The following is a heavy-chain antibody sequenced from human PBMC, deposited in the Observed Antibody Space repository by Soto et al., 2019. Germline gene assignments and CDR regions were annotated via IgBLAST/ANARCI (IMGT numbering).Heavy chain of an antibody. CDR3: ATVHNTSRSFDY. CDR1: GFTFNIYA. Sequence: PGGSLRLSCAASGFTFNIYAMTWVRQAPGKGLEWVSTTGATGRTTYSSDSVKGRFTVSRDNSKNTLDLQMSNLRAEDTAVYYCATVHNTSRSFDYWGQGTLVTVSS. V-gene: IGHV3-23*01. D-gene: IGHD1-20*01. J-gene: IGHJ4*02. CDR2: TGATGRTT.